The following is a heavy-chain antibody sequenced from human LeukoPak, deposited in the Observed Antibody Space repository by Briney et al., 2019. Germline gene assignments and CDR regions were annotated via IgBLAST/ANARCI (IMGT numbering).Heavy chain of an antibody. D-gene: IGHD3-3*01. CDR1: GGTFSSYA. J-gene: IGHJ4*02. CDR2: IIPILGIA. Sequence: SVKVSCKASGGTFSSYAISWVRQAPGQGLEWMGRIIPILGIANYAQKFQGRVTITADKSESTAYMELSSLRSEDTAVYYCARDTIFGVVITDYWGQGTLVTVSS. V-gene: IGHV1-69*04. CDR3: ARDTIFGVVITDY.